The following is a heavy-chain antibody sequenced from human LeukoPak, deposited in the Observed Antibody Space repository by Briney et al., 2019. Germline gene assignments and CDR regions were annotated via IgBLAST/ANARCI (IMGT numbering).Heavy chain of an antibody. V-gene: IGHV4-34*01. J-gene: IGHJ4*02. Sequence: PSETLSLTCAVYGGSFSGYYWSWIRQPPGKGLEWIGEISHSGSTNYNPSLKSRVTISVDTSKNQFSLKLSSVTAADTAVYYCARGGEGVVVITNYFDYWGQGTLVTVSS. CDR1: GGSFSGYY. D-gene: IGHD3-22*01. CDR3: ARGGEGVVVITNYFDY. CDR2: ISHSGST.